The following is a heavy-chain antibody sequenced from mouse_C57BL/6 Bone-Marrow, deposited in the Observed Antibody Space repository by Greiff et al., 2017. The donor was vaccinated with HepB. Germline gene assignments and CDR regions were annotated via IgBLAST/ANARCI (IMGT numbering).Heavy chain of an antibody. CDR3: TRTYYGNYRFDY. Sequence: VQLQQSGAELVRPGASVKLSCTASGFNIKDDYMHWVKQRPEQGLELIGWIDPENGDTEYASKFQGKATITADTSSNTAYLQLSSLTSEDTAVYYCTRTYYGNYRFDYWGQGTTLTVSS. D-gene: IGHD2-1*01. V-gene: IGHV14-4*01. CDR2: IDPENGDT. J-gene: IGHJ2*01. CDR1: GFNIKDDY.